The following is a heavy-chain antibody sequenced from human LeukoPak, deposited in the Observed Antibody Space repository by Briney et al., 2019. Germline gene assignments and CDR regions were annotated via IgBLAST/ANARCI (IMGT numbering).Heavy chain of an antibody. D-gene: IGHD3-22*01. CDR3: VTSDYESPLAG. J-gene: IGHJ4*02. CDR1: GYTLTELS. CDR2: FDPEDGET. Sequence: GASVKVSFKVSGYTLTELSMHWVRQAPGKGLEWMGGFDPEDGETIYAQKFQGRVTMTEDTSTDTAYMELSSLRSEDTAVYYCVTSDYESPLAGWGQGTLVTVSS. V-gene: IGHV1-24*01.